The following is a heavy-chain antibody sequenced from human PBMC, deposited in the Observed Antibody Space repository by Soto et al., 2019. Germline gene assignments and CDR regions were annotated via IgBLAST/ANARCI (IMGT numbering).Heavy chain of an antibody. CDR1: GASINRGVSY. V-gene: IGHV4-31*03. CDR2: ISYSGST. CDR3: AKTSGSYTLDY. D-gene: IGHD1-26*01. Sequence: QVQLQESGPGLVKPSQTLSLTCSVSGASINRGVSYWNWIRQHPGKGLEWIGYISYSGSTYYNPSLKSRLTISVDTSNNQFSLELISATAADTAVYYCAKTSGSYTLDYWGQGTLVTVSS. J-gene: IGHJ4*02.